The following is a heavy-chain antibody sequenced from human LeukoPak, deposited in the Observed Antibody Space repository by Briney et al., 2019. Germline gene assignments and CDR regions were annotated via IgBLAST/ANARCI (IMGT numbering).Heavy chain of an antibody. CDR3: AKSTTVTQRGYFDY. J-gene: IGHJ4*02. D-gene: IGHD4-17*01. Sequence: GGSLRLSCAASGFTLSSYGMHWVRQAPAKGLEWVAIISYDGSNKYYADSVKGRFTISRDNSKNTLYLQMSSLRAEDTAVYYCAKSTTVTQRGYFDYWGQGTLVTVSS. V-gene: IGHV3-30*18. CDR2: ISYDGSNK. CDR1: GFTLSSYG.